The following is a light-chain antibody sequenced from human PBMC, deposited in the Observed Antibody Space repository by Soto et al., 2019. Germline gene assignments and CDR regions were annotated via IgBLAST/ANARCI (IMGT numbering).Light chain of an antibody. CDR2: DAS. Sequence: DIQMTQSPSTLSASVGDRVTLTCRASQSITNCLAWYQQEPGKAPKLLIYDASSLESGVPSRFSGSGSGTEFTFTISSLQPDDLATYYCQQYTTYPFTFGPGTKVDIK. CDR1: QSITNC. V-gene: IGKV1-5*01. CDR3: QQYTTYPFT. J-gene: IGKJ3*01.